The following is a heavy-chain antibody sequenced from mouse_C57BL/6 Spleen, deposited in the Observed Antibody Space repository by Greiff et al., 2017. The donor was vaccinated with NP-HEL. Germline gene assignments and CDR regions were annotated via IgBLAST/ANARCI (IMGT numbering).Heavy chain of an antibody. Sequence: VQLQQSGPELVKPGASVKISCKASGYAFSSSWMNWVKQRPGKGLEWIGRIYPGDGDTNYNGKFKGKATLTADKSSSTAYMQLSSLTSEDSAVYFCARSDYDYDGGFAYWGQGTLVTVSA. CDR2: IYPGDGDT. CDR3: ARSDYDYDGGFAY. J-gene: IGHJ3*01. CDR1: GYAFSSSW. D-gene: IGHD2-4*01. V-gene: IGHV1-82*01.